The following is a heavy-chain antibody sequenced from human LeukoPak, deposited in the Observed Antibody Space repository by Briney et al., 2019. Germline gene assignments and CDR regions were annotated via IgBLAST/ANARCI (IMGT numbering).Heavy chain of an antibody. J-gene: IGHJ4*02. Sequence: GGSLRLSCAASGFSLRYHWISCVRQAPGKRLEWVANIREDGSEKKYMNSVKGRFTISRDNAKNSVYLQMNSLRAEDTAVYYCARDGRGAPNDYWGQGTLVTVSS. CDR2: IREDGSEK. CDR3: ARDGRGAPNDY. CDR1: GFSLRYHW. D-gene: IGHD3/OR15-3a*01. V-gene: IGHV3-7*01.